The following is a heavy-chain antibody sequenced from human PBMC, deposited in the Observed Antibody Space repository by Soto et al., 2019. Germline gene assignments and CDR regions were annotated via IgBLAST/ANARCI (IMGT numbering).Heavy chain of an antibody. D-gene: IGHD6-13*01. CDR1: GGSISSGDYY. CDR2: IHYSGST. J-gene: IGHJ4*02. CDR3: ASRHSSPYFDY. V-gene: IGHV4-30-4*01. Sequence: PSETLSLTCTVSGGSISSGDYYWSWIRQPPGKGLEWIGPIHYSGSTYYNPSLKSRVTISVDTSKNQFSLKLNSVTAADTAVYYCASRHSSPYFDYWGQGTLVTVSS.